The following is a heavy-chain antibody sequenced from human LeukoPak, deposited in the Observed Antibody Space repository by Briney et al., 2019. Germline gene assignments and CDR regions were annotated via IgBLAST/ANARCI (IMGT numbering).Heavy chain of an antibody. CDR2: ISSNGDST. V-gene: IGHV3-64*01. CDR1: GFTFSSYE. J-gene: IGHJ6*04. CDR3: ARDRPGDV. Sequence: GGSPRLSCAASGFTFSSYEMHWVRQAPGKGLEYVSAISSNGDSTYYANFVKGRFIISRDNSKNTLYLQMGSLRPEDMAVYYCARDRPGDVWGEGTTVTVSS.